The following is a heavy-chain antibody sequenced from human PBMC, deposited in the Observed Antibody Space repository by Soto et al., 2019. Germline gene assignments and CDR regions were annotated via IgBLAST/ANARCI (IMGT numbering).Heavy chain of an antibody. CDR3: TRHAIIPKLQFGMDV. Sequence: SETLSLTCTVSGGSISSSSYYWSWIRQPPGKGLEWLGYIFYTGNTLYNPSVQSRVTISVDRSKNQFSLKLTSVTAADTAIYYCTRHAIIPKLQFGMDVWGRGSKVTVSS. CDR1: GGSISSSSYY. D-gene: IGHD2-15*01. CDR2: IFYTGNT. V-gene: IGHV4-61*01. J-gene: IGHJ6*02.